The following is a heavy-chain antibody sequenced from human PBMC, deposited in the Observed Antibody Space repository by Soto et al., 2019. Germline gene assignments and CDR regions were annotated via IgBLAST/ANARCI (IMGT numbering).Heavy chain of an antibody. J-gene: IGHJ4*02. CDR3: AKKPPGHWVAMFDY. CDR1: GFTFSVYG. V-gene: IGHV3-30*18. CDR2: ISHDGTNK. Sequence: QVQLVESGGGVVQPGRSLRLSCAASGFTFSVYGMHWVRQAPGKGLEWVAVISHDGTNKFYADSVKGRFTISRDNSRNTLYLQMNTLRADDTAVYYCAKKPPGHWVAMFDYWGQGTLVTVSS. D-gene: IGHD7-27*01.